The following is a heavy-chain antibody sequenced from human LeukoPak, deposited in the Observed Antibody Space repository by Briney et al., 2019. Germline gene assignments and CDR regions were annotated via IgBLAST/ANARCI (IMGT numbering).Heavy chain of an antibody. Sequence: KSSETLSLTCTVSGGSVRSGSYYWGWIRQPPGKGLEWIGFIYNSGSTNYNPSLKSRVTMSVDTSKNQFSLKVTSVTAADTAVYYCAEIASGLDLPVVWGQGTLVTVSS. J-gene: IGHJ4*02. D-gene: IGHD1-7*01. V-gene: IGHV4-61*01. CDR1: GGSVRSGSYY. CDR3: AEIASGLDLPVV. CDR2: IYNSGST.